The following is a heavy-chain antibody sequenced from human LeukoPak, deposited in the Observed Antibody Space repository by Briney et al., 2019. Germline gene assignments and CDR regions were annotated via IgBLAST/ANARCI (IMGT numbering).Heavy chain of an antibody. Sequence: PGGSLRLSGAASGFTFSRYSMNWVRQAPGKGLEWVSYISRSSSTIHYADSVKGRFTISRDNAKSSLFLQMNSLRAEDTAVYYCARDGGATMVRGVATYDSWGQGTLVTVSS. J-gene: IGHJ4*02. CDR1: GFTFSRYS. D-gene: IGHD3-10*01. CDR2: ISRSSSTI. V-gene: IGHV3-48*04. CDR3: ARDGGATMVRGVATYDS.